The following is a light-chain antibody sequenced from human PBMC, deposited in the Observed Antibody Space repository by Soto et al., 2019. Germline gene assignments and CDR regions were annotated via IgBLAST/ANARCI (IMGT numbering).Light chain of an antibody. Sequence: QPALTQPASVSGSPGQSIAISCTGTSSDVGGYNYVSWYQQHPGKAPKLMIYEVSNRPSGVSNRFSGSKSDNTASLTISGLQAEDEADYYCYSYTSSSTWVFGGGTKLTVL. J-gene: IGLJ3*02. CDR1: SSDVGGYNY. CDR3: YSYTSSSTWV. CDR2: EVS. V-gene: IGLV2-14*01.